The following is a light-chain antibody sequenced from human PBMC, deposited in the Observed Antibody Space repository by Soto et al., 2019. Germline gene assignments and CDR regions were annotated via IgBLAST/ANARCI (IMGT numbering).Light chain of an antibody. CDR2: AAS. CDR3: QQYTSCPLP. CDR1: QSISSRS. V-gene: IGKV3D-15*01. Sequence: HCVGTVSLSTGERAILSCGVSQSISSRSLAWYQQKRGQAPRLLIYAASIRATGVPTRISGSGSGTEFTLTISSLQSEDFTVYYCQQYTSCPLPFGGVS. J-gene: IGKJ4*01.